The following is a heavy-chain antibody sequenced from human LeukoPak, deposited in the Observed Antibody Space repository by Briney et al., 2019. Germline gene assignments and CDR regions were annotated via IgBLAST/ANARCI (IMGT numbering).Heavy chain of an antibody. CDR3: ARGSSAYYDYDY. J-gene: IGHJ4*02. Sequence: SETLSLTCTLSGGSITSGGYYWSWIRQHPGKGLEWIGYIYYSGTTYYNPSLKSRVTISVDTSKNQCSLELSSVTAADTAVYYCARGSSAYYDYDYWGQGTLVTVSS. V-gene: IGHV4-31*03. CDR2: IYYSGTT. CDR1: GGSITSGGYY. D-gene: IGHD3-3*01.